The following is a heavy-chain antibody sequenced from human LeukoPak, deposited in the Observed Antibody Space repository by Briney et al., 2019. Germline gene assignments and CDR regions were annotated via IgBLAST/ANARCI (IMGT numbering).Heavy chain of an antibody. CDR1: GFTFNTYA. J-gene: IGHJ3*02. CDR3: AKDGLCSSTSCRNDAFDI. CDR2: ISGSGGST. D-gene: IGHD2-2*01. V-gene: IGHV3-23*01. Sequence: GGSLRLSCAASGFTFNTYAMTWVRQAPGKGLEWVSAISGSGGSTYYADSVKGRFTISRDNSKNTLYLQMNSLRAEDTAVYYCAKDGLCSSTSCRNDAFDIWGQGTMVTVSS.